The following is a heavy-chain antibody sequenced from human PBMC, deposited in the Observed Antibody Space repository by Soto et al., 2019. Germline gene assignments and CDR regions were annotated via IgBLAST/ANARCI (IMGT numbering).Heavy chain of an antibody. CDR1: GGSISSSNW. V-gene: IGHV4-4*02. CDR3: ARCSLYGDYGDFFGMDV. D-gene: IGHD4-17*01. CDR2: IYHSGSI. Sequence: SETLSLTCTVSGGSISSSNWWSWVRQPPGKGLEWIGEIYHSGSINYNPSLKSRVTISVDESKNQFSLKLSSVTAADTAVYYCARCSLYGDYGDFFGMDVRGQGTTVTVSS. J-gene: IGHJ6*02.